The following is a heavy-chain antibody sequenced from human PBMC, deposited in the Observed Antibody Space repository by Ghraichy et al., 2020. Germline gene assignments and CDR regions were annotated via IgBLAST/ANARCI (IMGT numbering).Heavy chain of an antibody. V-gene: IGHV4-34*01. CDR1: GGSFSGYY. Sequence: SETLSLTCAVYGGSFSGYYWSWIRQPPGKGLEWIGEINHSGSTNYNPSLKSRVTISVDTSKNQFSLKLSSVTAADTAVYYCARDIVYSNRPHFDYWGQGTLVTVSS. CDR2: INHSGST. D-gene: IGHD4-11*01. J-gene: IGHJ4*02. CDR3: ARDIVYSNRPHFDY.